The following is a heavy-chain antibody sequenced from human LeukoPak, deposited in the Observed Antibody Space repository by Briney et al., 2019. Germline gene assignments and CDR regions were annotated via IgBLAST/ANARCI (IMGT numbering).Heavy chain of an antibody. Sequence: GGSLRLSCAASGFTVSSNYMSWVPQAPGKGLEWVSVIYSGGSTYYADSVKGRFTISRDNSKNTLYLQMNSLSAEDTAVYYCARATPATVVTRDPHAFDIWGQGTMVTVSS. CDR1: GFTVSSNY. D-gene: IGHD4-23*01. CDR3: ARATPATVVTRDPHAFDI. CDR2: IYSGGST. V-gene: IGHV3-53*01. J-gene: IGHJ3*02.